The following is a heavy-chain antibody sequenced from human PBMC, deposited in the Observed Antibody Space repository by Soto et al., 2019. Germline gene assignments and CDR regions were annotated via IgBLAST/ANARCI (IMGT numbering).Heavy chain of an antibody. CDR2: ITYDEPYK. CDR3: AQDKYSGCGSCGR. CDR1: GFTFTNHA. D-gene: IGHD1-26*01. J-gene: IGHJ1*01. Sequence: GRWRRLSWFPGGFTFTNHAMHWFRQAPDKGLEWVAVITYDEPYKYYADSGKGRLTISRDNSKSTLYLQMYSRRVEDTAVYYWAQDKYSGCGSCGRWGQ. V-gene: IGHV3-30*18.